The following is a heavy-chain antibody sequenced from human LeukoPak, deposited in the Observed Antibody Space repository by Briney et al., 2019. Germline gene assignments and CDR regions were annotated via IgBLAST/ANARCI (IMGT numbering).Heavy chain of an antibody. V-gene: IGHV3-9*01. J-gene: IGHJ4*02. CDR1: GFSFGDYA. Sequence: GGSLRLSCEVSGFSFGDYAMYWVRQTPGKGLEWVSGISWNSLNIAYADSVKGRFTISRDNAKNSLFLQMNSLRPEDTALYYCATEHYYWGQGTLVTVSS. D-gene: IGHD1-14*01. CDR3: ATEHYY. CDR2: ISWNSLNI.